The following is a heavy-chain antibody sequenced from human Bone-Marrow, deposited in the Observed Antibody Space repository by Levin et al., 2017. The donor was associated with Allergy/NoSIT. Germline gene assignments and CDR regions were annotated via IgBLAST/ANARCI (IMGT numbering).Heavy chain of an antibody. D-gene: IGHD3-10*01. Sequence: PGESLKISCTASGFTLSTNYMSWVRQAPGKGLEWVSLIYTAGATYYADSVKGRFTISRDNSKNTLFLQMNSLSADDTAVYFCARDWPFGSGPYDAFDIWGPGTMVTVSS. CDR2: IYTAGAT. CDR3: ARDWPFGSGPYDAFDI. CDR1: GFTLSTNY. J-gene: IGHJ3*02. V-gene: IGHV3-53*01.